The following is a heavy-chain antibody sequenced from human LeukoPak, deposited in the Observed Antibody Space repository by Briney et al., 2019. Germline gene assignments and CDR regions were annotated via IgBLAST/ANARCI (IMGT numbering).Heavy chain of an antibody. D-gene: IGHD2-21*02. V-gene: IGHV4-59*01. CDR2: IYYSGST. Sequence: SETLSLTCTVSGGSISSYYWSWIRQPPGKGLECIGYIYYSGSTNYNPSLKSRVTISVDTSKNQFSLKLSSVTAADTAVYYCARGEVAAIPLDYWGQGTLVTVSS. J-gene: IGHJ4*02. CDR3: ARGEVAAIPLDY. CDR1: GGSISSYY.